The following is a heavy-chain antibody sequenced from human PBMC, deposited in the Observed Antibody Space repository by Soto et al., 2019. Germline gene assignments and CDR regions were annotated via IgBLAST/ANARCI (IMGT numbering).Heavy chain of an antibody. CDR2: ISGSGGST. J-gene: IGHJ4*02. D-gene: IGHD6-19*01. Sequence: GGSLRLSCAASGFTFSSYAMSWVRQAPGKGLEWVSAISGSGGSTYYADSVKGRFTISRDNSKNTLYLQMNSLRAEDTAVYYCAKTPPSVAGSSYYFDYWGQGTLVTVSS. CDR3: AKTPPSVAGSSYYFDY. CDR1: GFTFSSYA. V-gene: IGHV3-23*01.